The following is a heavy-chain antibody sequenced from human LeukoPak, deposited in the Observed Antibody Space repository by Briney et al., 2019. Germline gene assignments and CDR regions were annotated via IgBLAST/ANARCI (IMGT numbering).Heavy chain of an antibody. CDR2: TYYRSKWYN. V-gene: IGHV6-1*01. CDR3: ARARPLRLYYYYGMDV. D-gene: IGHD5/OR15-5a*01. Sequence: SQTLSLTCAISGDSVSSNSAAWNWIRQSPSRGLEWLGRTYYRSKWYNDYAVSVKSRITINPDTSKNQFSLQLNPVTPADTAVYYCARARPLRLYYYYGMDVWGQGTTVTVSS. J-gene: IGHJ6*02. CDR1: GDSVSSNSAA.